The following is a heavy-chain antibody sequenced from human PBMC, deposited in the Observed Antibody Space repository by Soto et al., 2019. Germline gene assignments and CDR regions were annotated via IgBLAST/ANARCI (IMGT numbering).Heavy chain of an antibody. Sequence: GASVKVSCKASGYTFTSYGISWVRQAPGQGLEWMGWISAYNGNTNYAQKLQGRVTMTTDTSTSTAYMELRSLRSDDTAVYYCARDFRCFYSSSCPGYYWGQATLVTVSS. CDR3: ARDFRCFYSSSCPGYY. CDR2: ISAYNGNT. D-gene: IGHD6-13*01. V-gene: IGHV1-18*01. J-gene: IGHJ4*02. CDR1: GYTFTSYG.